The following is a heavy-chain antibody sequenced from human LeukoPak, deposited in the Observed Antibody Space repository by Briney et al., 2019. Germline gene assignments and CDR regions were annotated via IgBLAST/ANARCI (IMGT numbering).Heavy chain of an antibody. D-gene: IGHD7-27*01. CDR3: ARGPPNWGYDY. CDR1: GYTFTSYD. V-gene: IGHV1-8*01. J-gene: IGHJ4*02. CDR2: MSPNSGDT. Sequence: ASVKVSCKASGYTFTSYDFNWVRQATGQRPEWMGWMSPNSGDTGYAQKFQDRITMTRNTSISTACMELSSLRSDDTAVYYCARGPPNWGYDYWGPGTLVTVSS.